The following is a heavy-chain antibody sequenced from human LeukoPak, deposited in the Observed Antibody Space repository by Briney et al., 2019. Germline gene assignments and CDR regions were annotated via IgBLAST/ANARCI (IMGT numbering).Heavy chain of an antibody. CDR1: GYTFTGYY. J-gene: IGHJ4*02. Sequence: ASVKVSCKASGYTFTGYYMHWVRQAPGQGLEWMGWINPNSGETIYAQKFQGRVTMTEDTSTDTAYMELSSLRSEDTAVYYCATHDVGSWVFDYWGQGTLVTVSS. D-gene: IGHD1-26*01. CDR3: ATHDVGSWVFDY. CDR2: INPNSGET. V-gene: IGHV1-2*02.